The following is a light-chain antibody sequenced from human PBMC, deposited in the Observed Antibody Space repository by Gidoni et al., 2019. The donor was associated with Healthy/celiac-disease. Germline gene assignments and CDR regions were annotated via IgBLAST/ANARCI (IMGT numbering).Light chain of an antibody. Sequence: DIVMTQSPASLAVSLGERATIHCKSRQSVLYSSNNKNYLAWYQQKPGQPPKLLIYWASTRESGVPDRFSGSGSGTDFTLTISSLQAEDVAVYYCQQYYSTPRFTFGPGTKVDIK. V-gene: IGKV4-1*01. CDR2: WAS. CDR1: QSVLYSSNNKNY. J-gene: IGKJ3*01. CDR3: QQYYSTPRFT.